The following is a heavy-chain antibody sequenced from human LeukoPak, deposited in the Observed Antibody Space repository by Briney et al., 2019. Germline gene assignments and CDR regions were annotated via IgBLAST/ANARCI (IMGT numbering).Heavy chain of an antibody. J-gene: IGHJ6*02. Sequence: GRSLRLSCAASGFTFDDYAMHWVRQAPGKGLEWVSGISWNSGSIGYADSVKGRFTISRDNAKNSLYLQMNSLRAEDTAVYYCARDRVGYGDQYYYYGMDVWGQGTTVTVSS. D-gene: IGHD4-17*01. V-gene: IGHV3-9*01. CDR1: GFTFDDYA. CDR2: ISWNSGSI. CDR3: ARDRVGYGDQYYYYGMDV.